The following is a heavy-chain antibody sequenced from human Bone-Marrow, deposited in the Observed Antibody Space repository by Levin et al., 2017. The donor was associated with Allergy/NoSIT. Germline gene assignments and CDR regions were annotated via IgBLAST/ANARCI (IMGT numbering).Heavy chain of an antibody. CDR2: INPSSGLT. J-gene: IGHJ4*02. D-gene: IGHD1-26*01. V-gene: IGHV1-46*01. CDR3: ARGVMDPWDLLY. CDR1: GYIFTSFY. Sequence: ASVKVSCKASGYIFTSFYLHWLRQAPGQGLEWMGLINPSSGLTNNAQKFQDRVSITRDTSTSTIFMELSSLRFDDTAVYYCARGVMDPWDLLYWGQGTLLTVPS.